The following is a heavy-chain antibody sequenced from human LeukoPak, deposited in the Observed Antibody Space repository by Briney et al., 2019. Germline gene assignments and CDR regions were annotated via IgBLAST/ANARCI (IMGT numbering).Heavy chain of an antibody. D-gene: IGHD3-22*01. CDR3: ATEAYYDSSGPHFDY. CDR2: IYHAGNT. J-gene: IGHJ4*02. Sequence: PSETLSLTCAVSGGSISSSNWWTWVRQPPGKGLEWIGEIYHAGNTNYNPSLKSRVTISVNKSKNQFSLKLTSVTAADTAVYYLATEAYYDSSGPHFDYWGQGTLVTVSS. CDR1: GGSISSSNW. V-gene: IGHV4-4*02.